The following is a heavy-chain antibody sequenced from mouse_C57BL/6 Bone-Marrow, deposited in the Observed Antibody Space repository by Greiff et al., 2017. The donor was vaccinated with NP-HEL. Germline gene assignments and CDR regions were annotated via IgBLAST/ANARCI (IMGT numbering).Heavy chain of an antibody. CDR1: GYTFTSYG. Sequence: QVQLKQSGAELARPGASVKLSCKASGYTFTSYGISWVKQRTGQGLEWIGEIYPRSGNTYYNEKFKGKATLTADKSSSTAYMELRSLTSEDSAVYFCARRDYNDLDWGQGTTLTVSS. V-gene: IGHV1-81*01. D-gene: IGHD2-13*01. CDR2: IYPRSGNT. CDR3: ARRDYNDLD. J-gene: IGHJ2*01.